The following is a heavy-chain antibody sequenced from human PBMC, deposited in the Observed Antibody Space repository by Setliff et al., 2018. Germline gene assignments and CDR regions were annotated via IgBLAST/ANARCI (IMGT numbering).Heavy chain of an antibody. CDR2: INPNSGNT. CDR3: ARVRSPALLAITNNWFDP. CDR1: GGTFSSYA. D-gene: IGHD3-3*01. V-gene: IGHV1-18*03. J-gene: IGHJ5*02. Sequence: ASVKVSCKASGGTFSSYAISWVRQAPGRGLEWMGWINPNSGNTNYAQNLQGRVTMTTDTSTSTAYMELRSLTSDDMAVYYCARVRSPALLAITNNWFDPWGQGTLVTVSS.